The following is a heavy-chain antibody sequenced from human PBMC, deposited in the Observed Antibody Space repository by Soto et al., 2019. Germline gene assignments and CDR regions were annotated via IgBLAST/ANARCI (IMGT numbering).Heavy chain of an antibody. CDR3: ARGRASGSYYLLDY. V-gene: IGHV1-8*01. J-gene: IGHJ4*02. Sequence: ASVKVSCKXSGNTFTSYDINWVRQATGHGLEWMGWINPNSGNIGYAQKFQGRVTMTRDTAIRTAYMEVSRLRSDDTAVYYCARGRASGSYYLLDYWGQGTLVTVST. D-gene: IGHD3-10*01. CDR1: GNTFTSYD. CDR2: INPNSGNI.